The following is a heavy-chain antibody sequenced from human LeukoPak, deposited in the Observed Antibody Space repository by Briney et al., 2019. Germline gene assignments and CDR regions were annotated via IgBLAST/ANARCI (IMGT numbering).Heavy chain of an antibody. CDR3: ARGGWSGYSYGSEPEKYFDY. D-gene: IGHD5-18*01. CDR2: INPHSGGT. CDR1: GYMFTTYY. Sequence: ASVKVSCKTSGYMFTTYYPHWVRQAPGQGLEWMGWINPHSGGTNYAQKFQGRVTMTRDTSISTVYMELSSLRSDDTAVYYCARGGWSGYSYGSEPEKYFDYWGQGTLVTVSS. V-gene: IGHV1-2*02. J-gene: IGHJ4*02.